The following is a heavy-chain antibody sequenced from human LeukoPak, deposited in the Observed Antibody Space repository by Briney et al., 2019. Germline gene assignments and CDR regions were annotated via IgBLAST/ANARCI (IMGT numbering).Heavy chain of an antibody. CDR2: FDPEDGES. V-gene: IGHV1-24*01. Sequence: ASVKVSCKVSGYTLRELSMHWVRQAPAKGLQWIGVFDPEDGESIIAQKFQGRLTMTEDTSTDTAYMELSSLTSEDTAMYYCATGHCNTSSCYCYYMDVWGKGTTVTVSS. CDR3: ATGHCNTSSCYCYYMDV. D-gene: IGHD2/OR15-2a*01. J-gene: IGHJ6*03. CDR1: GYTLRELS.